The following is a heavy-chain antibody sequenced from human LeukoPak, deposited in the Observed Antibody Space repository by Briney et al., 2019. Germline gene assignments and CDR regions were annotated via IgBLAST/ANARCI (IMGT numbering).Heavy chain of an antibody. Sequence: SETLSLTCAVYGGSFSGYYWSWIRQPPGKGLEWIGEINHSGSTNYYPSLKSRVTISVDTSKNQFSLKLSSVTAADTAVYYCARGYGSGSRGYYFDYWGQGTLVTVSS. CDR3: ARGYGSGSRGYYFDY. CDR1: GGSFSGYY. CDR2: INHSGST. D-gene: IGHD3-10*01. J-gene: IGHJ4*02. V-gene: IGHV4-34*01.